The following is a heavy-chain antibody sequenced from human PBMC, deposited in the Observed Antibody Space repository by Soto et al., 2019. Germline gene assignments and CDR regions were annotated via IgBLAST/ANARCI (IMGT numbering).Heavy chain of an antibody. CDR2: IYPGDSDT. D-gene: IGHD6-6*01. Sequence: PGESLKIFCKGSGYSFTSYWIGWVRQMPGKGLEWMGIIYPGDSDTRYSPSFQGQVTISADKSISTAYLQWSSLKASDTAMYYCARSWTIAAPSLDYWGQGTLVTVSS. V-gene: IGHV5-51*01. CDR1: GYSFTSYW. J-gene: IGHJ4*02. CDR3: ARSWTIAAPSLDY.